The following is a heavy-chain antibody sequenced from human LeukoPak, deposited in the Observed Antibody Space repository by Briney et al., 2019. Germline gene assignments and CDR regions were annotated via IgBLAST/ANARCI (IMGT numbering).Heavy chain of an antibody. V-gene: IGHV3-64*01. CDR1: GFTFSTYA. J-gene: IGHJ4*02. Sequence: GGSLRLSCAASGFTFSTYAMHWVRQAPGKGLEYVSTISSNGGTTYYANSVKGRFTISRDNSKNTLYLQMGSLRPEDMAVYYCAKITDGELRRFDYWGQGTLVTVSS. D-gene: IGHD1-26*01. CDR3: AKITDGELRRFDY. CDR2: ISSNGGTT.